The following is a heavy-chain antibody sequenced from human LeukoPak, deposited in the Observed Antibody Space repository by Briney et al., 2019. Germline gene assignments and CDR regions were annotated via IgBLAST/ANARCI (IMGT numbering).Heavy chain of an antibody. Sequence: GGSLRLSCAASGFIFSNYEMNWVRQAPGKGLEWVSYISSSGSTIYYADSVKGRFTISRDNAKNSLYLQMNSLRAEDTAIYYCAELGITMIGGVWGKGTTVTISS. D-gene: IGHD3-10*02. CDR3: AELGITMIGGV. CDR2: ISSSGSTI. J-gene: IGHJ6*04. V-gene: IGHV3-48*03. CDR1: GFIFSNYE.